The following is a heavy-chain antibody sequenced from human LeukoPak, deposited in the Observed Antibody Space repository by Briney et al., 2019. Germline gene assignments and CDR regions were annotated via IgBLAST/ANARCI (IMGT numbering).Heavy chain of an antibody. CDR1: GFTVTSNS. Sequence: GGSLRLSCTVSGFTVTSNSMSWVRQAPGKGLEWVSAISGSGGRTYYADSVKGRFTISRDNSKNTLYLQMNSLRAEDTAVYYCARDVLGGITMMDVQDYWDLGTLVTVSS. V-gene: IGHV3-23*01. D-gene: IGHD3-22*01. CDR2: ISGSGGRT. CDR3: ARDVLGGITMMDVQDY. J-gene: IGHJ4*02.